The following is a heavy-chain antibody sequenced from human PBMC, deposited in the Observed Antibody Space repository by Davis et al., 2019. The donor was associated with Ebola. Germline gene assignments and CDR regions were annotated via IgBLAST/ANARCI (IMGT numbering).Heavy chain of an antibody. J-gene: IGHJ4*02. CDR2: MSTSGSKT. CDR3: AKKIPGNNPFDS. Sequence: EELSSMSTSGSKTDYGDSVKGRFTISRDNSMNMLYLQMNSLRAEDTAVYYCAKKIPGNNPFDSWGQGTLVTVSS. D-gene: IGHD1-14*01. V-gene: IGHV3-23*01.